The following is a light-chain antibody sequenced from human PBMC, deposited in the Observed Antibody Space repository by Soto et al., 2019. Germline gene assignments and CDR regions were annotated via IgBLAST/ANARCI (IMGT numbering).Light chain of an antibody. Sequence: EIVLTQSPGTLSVSPGERATLSCRASQSVGSTFLAWYQQKPGQAPRLLIYGVSKRATGIPDRFSGSGSGTDFSLTISRLEPEDFAVYYCQHFGRSPLTFGGGTKVDIK. J-gene: IGKJ4*01. CDR2: GVS. CDR1: QSVGSTF. CDR3: QHFGRSPLT. V-gene: IGKV3-20*01.